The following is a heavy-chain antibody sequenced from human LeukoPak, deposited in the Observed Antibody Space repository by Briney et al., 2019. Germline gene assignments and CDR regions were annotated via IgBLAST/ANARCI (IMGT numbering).Heavy chain of an antibody. CDR2: INPNSGGT. D-gene: IGHD6-13*01. Sequence: ASVKVSCKASGYTFTGYYMHWVRQAPGQGLEWMGWINPNSGGTNYAQKFQGRVTMTRDTSISTAYMELSRLRSDDTAVYYCAREGAAAGTSNWFDPWGQGTLVTVSS. V-gene: IGHV1-2*02. J-gene: IGHJ5*02. CDR1: GYTFTGYY. CDR3: AREGAAAGTSNWFDP.